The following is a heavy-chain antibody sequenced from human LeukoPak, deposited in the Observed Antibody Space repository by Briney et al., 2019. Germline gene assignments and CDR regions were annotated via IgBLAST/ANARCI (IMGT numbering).Heavy chain of an antibody. CDR3: ARDLITFGGVIVNFDY. CDR1: GFTFDDYA. Sequence: GGSLRLSCAASGFTFDDYAMHWVRQAPGKGLEWVSGISWNSGSIGYADSVKGRFTISRDNAKNSLYLQMNSLRAEDTAVYYCARDLITFGGVIVNFDYWGQGTLVTVSS. D-gene: IGHD3-16*02. CDR2: ISWNSGSI. V-gene: IGHV3-9*01. J-gene: IGHJ4*02.